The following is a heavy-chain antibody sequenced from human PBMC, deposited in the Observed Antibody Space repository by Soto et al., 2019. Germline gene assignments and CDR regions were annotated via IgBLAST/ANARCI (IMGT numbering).Heavy chain of an antibody. CDR2: TYHSGNP. D-gene: IGHD6-13*01. CDR1: GDTISTGGYT. J-gene: IGHJ4*02. CDR3: TRHDGGAAADRPLDN. Sequence: PSETLSLTCTVSGDTISTGGYTWAWIRXPPGKALEWIGHTYHSGNPYYNPSLKSRVIISVDRSKNQFSLKMRSVTAADTAVYYCTRHDGGAAADRPLDNWCQETLVTVS. V-gene: IGHV4-30-2*01.